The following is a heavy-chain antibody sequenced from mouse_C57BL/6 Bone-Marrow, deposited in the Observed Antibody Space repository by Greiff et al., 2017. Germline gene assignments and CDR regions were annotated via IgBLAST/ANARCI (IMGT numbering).Heavy chain of an antibody. CDR1: GFTFSDYG. J-gene: IGHJ4*01. V-gene: IGHV5-17*01. CDR2: ISSGSSTI. CDR3: ERGREDYAMDY. Sequence: EVMLVESGGGLVKPGGSLKLSCAASGFTFSDYGMHWVRQAPEKGLEWVAYISSGSSTIYYADKVKGRFTISRDNAKNTLFLQMTSMRSEDTDMDYYERGREDYAMDYWGQGTSVTVSS.